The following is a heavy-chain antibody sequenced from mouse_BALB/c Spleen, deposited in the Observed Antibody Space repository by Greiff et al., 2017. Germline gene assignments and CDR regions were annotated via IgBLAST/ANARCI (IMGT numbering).Heavy chain of an antibody. J-gene: IGHJ3*01. CDR2: IDPANGNT. CDR3: ARLEDYDV. CDR1: GFNIKDTY. V-gene: IGHV14-3*02. Sequence: EVKLVESGAELVKPGASVKLSCTASGFNIKDTYMHWVKQRPEQGLEWIGRIDPANGNTKYDPKFQGKATITADTSSNTAYLQLSSLTSEDTAVYYCARLEDYDVWGQGTLVTVSA. D-gene: IGHD2-3*01.